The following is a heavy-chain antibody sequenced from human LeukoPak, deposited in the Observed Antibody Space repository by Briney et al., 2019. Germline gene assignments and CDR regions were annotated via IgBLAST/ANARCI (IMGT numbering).Heavy chain of an antibody. V-gene: IGHV4-38-2*02. D-gene: IGHD5-24*01. CDR3: ARARREMVDY. CDR1: GYSISSGYY. CDR2: IYHSGST. J-gene: IGHJ4*02. Sequence: PSETLSLTCTVSGYSISSGYYWGWIRQPPGKGLEWIGSIYHSGSTYYNPSLKSRVTISVDTSKNQFSLKLSSGTAADTAVYYCARARREMVDYWGQGTLVTVSS.